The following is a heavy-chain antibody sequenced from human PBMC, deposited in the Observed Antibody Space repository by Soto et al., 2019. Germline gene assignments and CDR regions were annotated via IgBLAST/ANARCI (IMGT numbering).Heavy chain of an antibody. Sequence: GGPVEGSCKGSGFTLTSFGISWVRQGPGQGLEWMGWMSPNSGNTDYAQKFQGRVTTTRNTSTSTAYMELSSLRSEDTAVYYCARGVTMIVVDTYDAFDIWGQGTMVTGSS. D-gene: IGHD3-22*01. CDR3: ARGVTMIVVDTYDAFDI. J-gene: IGHJ3*02. CDR1: GFTLTSFG. V-gene: IGHV1-8*02. CDR2: MSPNSGNT.